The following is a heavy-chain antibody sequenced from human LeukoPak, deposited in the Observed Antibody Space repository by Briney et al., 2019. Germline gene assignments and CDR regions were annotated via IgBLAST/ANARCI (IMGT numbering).Heavy chain of an antibody. CDR3: AKDRSLDSSGYNYYYYMDV. CDR2: ISGSGGST. CDR1: GFTFTTYW. J-gene: IGHJ6*03. Sequence: GGSLRLSCAASGFTFTTYWMSWVRQAPGKGLEWVSAISGSGGSTYYADSVKGRFTISRDNSKNTLYLQMNSLRAEDTAVYYCAKDRSLDSSGYNYYYYMDVWGKGTTVTVSS. D-gene: IGHD3-22*01. V-gene: IGHV3-23*01.